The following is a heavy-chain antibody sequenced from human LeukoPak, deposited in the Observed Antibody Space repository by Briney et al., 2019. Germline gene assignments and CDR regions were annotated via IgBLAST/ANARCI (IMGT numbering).Heavy chain of an antibody. V-gene: IGHV3-21*01. D-gene: IGHD3-22*01. J-gene: IGHJ4*02. Sequence: GGSLRLSCAASGFTFSSYSMNWVRQAPGKGLEWVSSISSSSSYIYYADSVKGRFTISRDNAKNSLYLQMNSLRAEDTAVYYCARDLFTYYYDSSGYQTNYWGQGTLVTVSS. CDR3: ARDLFTYYYDSSGYQTNY. CDR1: GFTFSSYS. CDR2: ISSSSSYI.